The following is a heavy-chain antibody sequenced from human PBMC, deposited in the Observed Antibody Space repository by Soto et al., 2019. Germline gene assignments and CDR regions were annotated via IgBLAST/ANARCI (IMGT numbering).Heavy chain of an antibody. CDR3: AREIVTAGGNNYFDP. CDR1: GGTVASSHW. J-gene: IGHJ5*02. Sequence: PSETLSLTCGVSGGTVASSHWWSWVRQSPSRGLEWIGNVYHTGDTNFNPSLPSRVTFSVDKSNNQFSLRLTSLTAADTAVYFCAREIVTAGGNNYFDPWGPGTLVTVSS. D-gene: IGHD2-21*02. CDR2: VYHTGDT. V-gene: IGHV4-4*02.